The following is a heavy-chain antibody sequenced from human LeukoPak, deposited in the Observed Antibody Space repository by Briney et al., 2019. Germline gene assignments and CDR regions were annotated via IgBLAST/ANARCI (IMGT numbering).Heavy chain of an antibody. Sequence: PSETLSLTCTASGGSIRSYYWSWIRQPPGKELEWIGYIYYSGSTNYNPSLNSRVTISVDTSKNQFSLKLSSVTAADTAVYYCARGYSSSWYAATLWFDPWGQGTLVTVSS. V-gene: IGHV4-59*01. CDR3: ARGYSSSWYAATLWFDP. J-gene: IGHJ5*02. CDR1: GGSIRSYY. D-gene: IGHD6-13*01. CDR2: IYYSGST.